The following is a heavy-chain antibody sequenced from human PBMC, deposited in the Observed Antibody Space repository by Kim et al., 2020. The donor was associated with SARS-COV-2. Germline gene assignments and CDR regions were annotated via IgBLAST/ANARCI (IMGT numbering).Heavy chain of an antibody. J-gene: IGHJ4*02. Sequence: ASVKVSCKASGYTFTGYYMHWVRQAPGQGLEWMGRINPNSGGTNYAQKFQGRVTMTRDTSISTAYMELSRLRSDDTAVYYCARDFTGGSLGNFDYWGQGTLVTVSS. CDR2: INPNSGGT. CDR1: GYTFTGYY. V-gene: IGHV1-2*06. D-gene: IGHD1-26*01. CDR3: ARDFTGGSLGNFDY.